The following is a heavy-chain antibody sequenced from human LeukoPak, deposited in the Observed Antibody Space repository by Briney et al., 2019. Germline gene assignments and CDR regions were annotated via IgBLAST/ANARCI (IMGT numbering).Heavy chain of an antibody. Sequence: ASVKVSCKASGGTFSSYAISWVRQATGQGLEWMGGIIPIFGTANYAQKFQGRVTITADESTSTAYMELSSLRSEDTAVYYCAREGIAATEGFDYWGQGTLVTVSS. CDR2: IIPIFGTA. V-gene: IGHV1-69*01. J-gene: IGHJ4*02. CDR1: GGTFSSYA. D-gene: IGHD6-13*01. CDR3: AREGIAATEGFDY.